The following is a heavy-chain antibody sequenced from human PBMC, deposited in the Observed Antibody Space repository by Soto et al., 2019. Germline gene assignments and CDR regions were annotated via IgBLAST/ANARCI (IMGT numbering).Heavy chain of an antibody. CDR2: IYYSGST. Sequence: QLQLQESGPGLVKPSETLSLTCTVSGGSISSSSYYWGGIRQPPGKGLEWIGSIYYSGSTYYNPALKSRVTISVDTSKNQFSLKLSSVTAADTAVYYCARASRYCSGGSCHYFDYWGQGTLVTVSS. J-gene: IGHJ4*02. D-gene: IGHD2-15*01. CDR3: ARASRYCSGGSCHYFDY. V-gene: IGHV4-39*01. CDR1: GGSISSSSYY.